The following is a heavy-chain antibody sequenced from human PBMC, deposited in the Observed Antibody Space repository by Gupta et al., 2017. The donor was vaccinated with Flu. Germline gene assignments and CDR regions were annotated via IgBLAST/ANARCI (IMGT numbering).Heavy chain of an antibody. CDR1: GYTFTSYG. CDR2: ISAYNGNT. CDR3: ARSGFGSGYYIYYGMDV. J-gene: IGHJ6*02. D-gene: IGHD3-3*01. V-gene: IGHV1-18*01. Sequence: QVQLVQSGAEVKKPGASVKVSCKASGYTFTSYGISWVRQAPGQGLEWMGWISAYNGNTNYAQKLQGRVTMTTDTSTSTAYMELRSLRSEDTAVDYCARSGFGSGYYIYYGMDVGGQGTTVTVSS.